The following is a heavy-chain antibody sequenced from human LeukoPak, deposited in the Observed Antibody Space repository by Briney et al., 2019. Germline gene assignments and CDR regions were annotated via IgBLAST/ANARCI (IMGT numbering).Heavy chain of an antibody. D-gene: IGHD6-19*01. CDR1: GYSFTSYW. J-gene: IGHJ4*02. V-gene: IGHV5-51*01. Sequence: GESLKISCKGSGYSFTSYWIGWVRQMPGKGLEWMGIIYPGDSDTRYSPSFQGQVTISADKCISTAYLQWSSLKASDTAMYYCAGLGAYSSGWYYFDYWGQGTLVTVSS. CDR3: AGLGAYSSGWYYFDY. CDR2: IYPGDSDT.